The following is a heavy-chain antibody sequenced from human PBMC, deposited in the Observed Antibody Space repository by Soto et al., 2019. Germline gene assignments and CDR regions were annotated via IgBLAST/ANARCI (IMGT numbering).Heavy chain of an antibody. CDR2: IYHSGGT. CDR1: GGSISSGGYS. CDR3: VSGYPWLRYDY. Sequence: PSETLSLTCAVSGGSISSGGYSWSWIRQPPGKGLECIGYIYHSGGTYYNPSLKSRVTISLDTSNSQFSLKVSSVTAADTAVYICVSGYPWLRYDYWGQGTQVTVSS. V-gene: IGHV4-30-2*01. D-gene: IGHD3-3*01. J-gene: IGHJ4*02.